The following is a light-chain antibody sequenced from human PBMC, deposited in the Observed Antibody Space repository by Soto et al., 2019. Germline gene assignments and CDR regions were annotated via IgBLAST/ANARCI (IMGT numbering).Light chain of an antibody. V-gene: IGLV1-44*01. J-gene: IGLJ2*01. Sequence: QSALTQPPSASGTPGQRVTISCSRSSSNIGSNTVNWYQQLPGTAPKLLIYSNNQRPSGVPDRFSGSKSGTSASLAISGLQSEDEADYYCAAWDDSLNGVVFGGGTKVTVL. CDR2: SNN. CDR1: SSNIGSNT. CDR3: AAWDDSLNGVV.